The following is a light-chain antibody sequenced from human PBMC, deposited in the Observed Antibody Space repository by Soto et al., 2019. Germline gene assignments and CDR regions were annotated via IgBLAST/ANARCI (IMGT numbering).Light chain of an antibody. CDR2: KAS. V-gene: IGKV1-5*03. CDR1: QSISPW. Sequence: DSQMTQFPSTLSASVGDRVTITCRASQSISPWLAWYQQKPGKAPKILISKASTLQSGVPPRFSGSGSGTEFTLTISRLHPDDFATYYCQQYERYPMTFGGGTKVEIK. CDR3: QQYERYPMT. J-gene: IGKJ4*01.